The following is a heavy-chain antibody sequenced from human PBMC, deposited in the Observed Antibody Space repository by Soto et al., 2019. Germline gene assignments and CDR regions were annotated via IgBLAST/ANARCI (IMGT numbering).Heavy chain of an antibody. J-gene: IGHJ4*02. Sequence: QVQLQESGPGLVKPSQTLSLTCTVSGGSISSGGYYWSWIRQHPGKGLEWIGYIYYSGSTYYNPSPQGRVTKSVNTSKNQFSLKLSFVAAGDKAVYYCSRETAFTIFGVVTEKYYFDYWGQGTLVNVSS. D-gene: IGHD3-3*01. CDR2: IYYSGST. V-gene: IGHV4-31*03. CDR3: SRETAFTIFGVVTEKYYFDY. CDR1: GGSISSGGYY.